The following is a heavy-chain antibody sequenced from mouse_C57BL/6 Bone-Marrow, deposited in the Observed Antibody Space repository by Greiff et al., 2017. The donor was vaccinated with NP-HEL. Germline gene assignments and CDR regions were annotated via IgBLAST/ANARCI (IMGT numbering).Heavy chain of an antibody. Sequence: QVQLKQSGPELVKPGASVKISCKASGYAFSSSWMNWVKQRPGKGLEWIGRIYPGDGDTNYNGKFKGKATLTADKSSSTAYMQLCSLTSEDSAVYFCAAMVTTDYWGQGTTLTVSS. CDR3: AAMVTTDY. D-gene: IGHD2-2*01. CDR2: IYPGDGDT. V-gene: IGHV1-82*01. CDR1: GYAFSSSW. J-gene: IGHJ2*01.